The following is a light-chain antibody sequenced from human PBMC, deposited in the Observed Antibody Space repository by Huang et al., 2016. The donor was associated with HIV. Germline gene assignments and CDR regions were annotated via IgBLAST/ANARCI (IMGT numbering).Light chain of an antibody. Sequence: EIMMTQSPATLSVSPGETATLSCGASQSVTNNLAWYQQKPGRAPRLLLYSASTRATGVPARFSGSGSGTEFALNISSLQSEDFAVYYCQQYSNWPYTFGQGAKLEIK. J-gene: IGKJ2*01. CDR2: SAS. CDR1: QSVTNN. CDR3: QQYSNWPYT. V-gene: IGKV3-15*01.